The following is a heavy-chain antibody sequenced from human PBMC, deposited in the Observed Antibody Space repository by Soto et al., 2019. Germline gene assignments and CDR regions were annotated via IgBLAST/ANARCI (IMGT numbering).Heavy chain of an antibody. CDR3: ARVLMVRGVILESFDY. J-gene: IGHJ4*02. Sequence: QVQLQESGPGLVKPSQTLSLTCTVSGGSISSGDYYWSWIRQPPGKGLEWIGYIYYSGSTYYNPSLKSRVTISVDTSKNQFSLQLSSVTAADTAVYSCARVLMVRGVILESFDYWGQGTLVTVSS. CDR2: IYYSGST. CDR1: GGSISSGDYY. V-gene: IGHV4-30-4*01. D-gene: IGHD3-10*01.